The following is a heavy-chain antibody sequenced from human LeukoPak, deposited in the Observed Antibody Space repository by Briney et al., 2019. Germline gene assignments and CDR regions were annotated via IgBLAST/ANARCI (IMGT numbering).Heavy chain of an antibody. CDR2: INPNSGGT. D-gene: IGHD6-6*01. Sequence: VASVKVSCKASGYTFTGYYMHWVRQAPGQGLEWMGRINPNSGGTNYAQKFQGRVTMTRDTSISTAYMELSRLRSDDTAVYYCARDQRTYYSSSSTSVYWGQGTLVTVSS. J-gene: IGHJ4*02. V-gene: IGHV1-2*06. CDR3: ARDQRTYYSSSSTSVY. CDR1: GYTFTGYY.